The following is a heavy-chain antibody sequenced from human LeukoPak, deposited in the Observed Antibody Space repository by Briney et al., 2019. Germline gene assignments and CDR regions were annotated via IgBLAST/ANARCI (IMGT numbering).Heavy chain of an antibody. CDR3: ARASSTQIQLWYFDY. Sequence: ASVKVSCKASGYTYVNHGISWVRQAPGQGLEWLGWISGYSDSSHYGQSVQGRVTMITDAATSTAYLELRSLRSDDTAVYYCARASSTQIQLWYFDYWGQGTLVTVSS. CDR1: GYTYVNHG. D-gene: IGHD5-18*01. CDR2: ISGYSDSS. V-gene: IGHV1-18*01. J-gene: IGHJ4*02.